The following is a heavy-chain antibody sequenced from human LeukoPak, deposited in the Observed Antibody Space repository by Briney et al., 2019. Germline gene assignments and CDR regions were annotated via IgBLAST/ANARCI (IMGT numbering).Heavy chain of an antibody. CDR1: GFTFSSYS. CDR3: ARGSSSSWYVHYFDY. CDR2: ISSSSSYI. D-gene: IGHD6-13*01. Sequence: PGGSLRLSCAASGFTFSSYSMNWVRQAPGKGLEWVSSISSSSSYIYYADSVKGRFTISRDNAKKSLYLQMNSLRAEDTGVYYCARGSSSSWYVHYFDYWGEGTLVTVSS. V-gene: IGHV3-21*01. J-gene: IGHJ4*02.